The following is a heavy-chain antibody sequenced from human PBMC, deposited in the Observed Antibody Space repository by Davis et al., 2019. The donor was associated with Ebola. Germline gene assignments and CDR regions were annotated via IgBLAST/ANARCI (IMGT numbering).Heavy chain of an antibody. V-gene: IGHV5-51*01. J-gene: IGHJ3*02. CDR2: IFTGDSDT. D-gene: IGHD3-9*01. CDR1: GYSFTRFW. CDR3: ASLRRSITGFDDGYDI. Sequence: GESLKISCKGSGYSFTRFWIGWVRQMPEKGLEWMGVIFTGDSDTRYSPSFRGQVTISADNSIKTAFLHWSSLKASDTAIYYCASLRRSITGFDDGYDIWGQGTMVTVSS.